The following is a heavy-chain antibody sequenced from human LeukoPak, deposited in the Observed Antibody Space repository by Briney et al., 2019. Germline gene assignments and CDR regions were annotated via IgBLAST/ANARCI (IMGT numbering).Heavy chain of an antibody. D-gene: IGHD4-17*01. Sequence: SVKVSFKASGGTFSSYAISWVRQAPGQGLEWMGGIIPIFGTANYAQKFQGRVTITADESTSTAYMELSSLRSEDTAVYYCARVLSDGDYDSYFDYWGQGTLVTVSS. V-gene: IGHV1-69*13. CDR1: GGTFSSYA. CDR3: ARVLSDGDYDSYFDY. J-gene: IGHJ4*02. CDR2: IIPIFGTA.